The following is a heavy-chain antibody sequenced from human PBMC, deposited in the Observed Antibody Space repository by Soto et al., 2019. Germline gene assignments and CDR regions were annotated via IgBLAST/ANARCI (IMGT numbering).Heavy chain of an antibody. J-gene: IGHJ4*02. Sequence: EVQVLESGGGLVQPGGSLRLSCAASGFTFNIYAMSWVRQVPGKGLEWVSTISNSGSTHSADSVKGRFTISRDNSKNTVYLQMNSLRAEDTAVYYCAKRLGISGWSCDYWGQGTLVTVSS. CDR1: GFTFNIYA. V-gene: IGHV3-23*01. CDR3: AKRLGISGWSCDY. D-gene: IGHD3-22*01. CDR2: ISNSGST.